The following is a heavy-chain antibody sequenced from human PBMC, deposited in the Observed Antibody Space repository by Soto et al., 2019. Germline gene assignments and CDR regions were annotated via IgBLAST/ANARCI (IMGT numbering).Heavy chain of an antibody. J-gene: IGHJ2*01. CDR3: AKPTDSTVTTRYWYFDL. Sequence: GGSLRLSCAASGFTFSSYAMSWVRQAPGKGLEWVSAISGSGGSTYYADSVKGRFTISRDNSKNTLYLQMNSLRAEDTAVYYCAKPTDSTVTTRYWYFDLWGRGTLVTVSS. D-gene: IGHD4-17*01. CDR1: GFTFSSYA. V-gene: IGHV3-23*01. CDR2: ISGSGGST.